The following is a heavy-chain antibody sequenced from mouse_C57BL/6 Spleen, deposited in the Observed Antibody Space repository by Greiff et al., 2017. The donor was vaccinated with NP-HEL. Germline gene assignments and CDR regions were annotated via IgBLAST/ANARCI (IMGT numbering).Heavy chain of an antibody. Sequence: QVQLQQSGPELVKPGASVKISCKASGYAFSSSWMNWVKQRPGKGLEWIGRIYPGDGDTNYNGKFKGKATLTADRSSSTAYMQLSSLTSEDSAVYFCARDDGYLGYWGQGTTLTVSS. J-gene: IGHJ2*01. CDR3: ARDDGYLGY. V-gene: IGHV1-82*01. CDR2: IYPGDGDT. CDR1: GYAFSSSW. D-gene: IGHD2-3*01.